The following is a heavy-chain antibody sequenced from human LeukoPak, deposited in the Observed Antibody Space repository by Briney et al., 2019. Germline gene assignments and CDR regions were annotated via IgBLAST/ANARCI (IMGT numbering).Heavy chain of an antibody. J-gene: IGHJ4*02. CDR3: ARGRYCSGGTCYPVDY. CDR2: MYYSGST. Sequence: SETLSLTCAVSGGSISSSNYYWGWIRQPPGKGLEWIGSMYYSGSTYYNPSLKSRVTVSVDMSKNQFSLKLSSVTAADTAVYYCARGRYCSGGTCYPVDYWGQGTLVTVSS. V-gene: IGHV4-39*01. CDR1: GGSISSSNYY. D-gene: IGHD2-15*01.